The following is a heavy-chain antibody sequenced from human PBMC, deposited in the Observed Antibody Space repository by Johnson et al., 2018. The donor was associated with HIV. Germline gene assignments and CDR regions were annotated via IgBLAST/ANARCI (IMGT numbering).Heavy chain of an antibody. J-gene: IGHJ3*01. D-gene: IGHD3-22*01. V-gene: IGHV3-66*01. CDR2: IYSGGST. Sequence: VQLVESGGGLVQPGGSLRLSCTASGFTVSSNYMSWVRQAPGKGLEWVSVIYSGGSTYYADSVKGRFTISRHNSKNTLYFQMNSLRAEDTAVYYCARKKLQYYDSSGYYDHAFDVWGQGTMVTVSS. CDR1: GFTVSSNY. CDR3: ARKKLQYYDSSGYYDHAFDV.